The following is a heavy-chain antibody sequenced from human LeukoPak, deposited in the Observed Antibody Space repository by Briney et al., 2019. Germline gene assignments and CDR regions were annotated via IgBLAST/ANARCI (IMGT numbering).Heavy chain of an antibody. CDR3: AADRHYYDSSGYYY. Sequence: SVKVSCKASGFTFTSSAMQWVRQARGQRLEWIGWIVVGSGNTNYAQKFQERVTITRDMSTSTAYMELSNLRSEDTAVYYCAADRHYYDSSGYYYWGQGTLVTVSS. J-gene: IGHJ4*02. CDR1: GFTFTSSA. CDR2: IVVGSGNT. V-gene: IGHV1-58*02. D-gene: IGHD3-22*01.